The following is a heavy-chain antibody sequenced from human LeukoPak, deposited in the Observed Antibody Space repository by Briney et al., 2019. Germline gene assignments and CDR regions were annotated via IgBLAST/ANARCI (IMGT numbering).Heavy chain of an antibody. CDR1: LDSPTSNF. CDR3: ARRRSRRQPYNWFDP. CDR2: IHRSGSP. V-gene: IGHV4-4*02. Sequence: PSETLSLTCTVSLDSPTSNFWSWVRHPPGKGLEWIGEIHRSGSPNYNPSLQSRVTISIDRSRNQIALELSSVTAADTAVYYCARRRSRRQPYNWFDPWGQGTLVTVSS. J-gene: IGHJ5*02. D-gene: IGHD1-1*01.